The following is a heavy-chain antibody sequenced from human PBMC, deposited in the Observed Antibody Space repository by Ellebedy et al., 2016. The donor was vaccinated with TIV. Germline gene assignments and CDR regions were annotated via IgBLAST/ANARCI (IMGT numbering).Heavy chain of an antibody. V-gene: IGHV3-23*01. J-gene: IGHJ6*02. D-gene: IGHD2-2*01. CDR2: ISGSGGST. CDR3: ARDQSYSCSSTSCYYYYGMDV. CDR1: GFTVSSNY. Sequence: GESLKISXAASGFTVSSNYMSWVRQAPGKGLEWVSAISGSGGSTYYADSVKGRFTISRDNSKNTLYLQMNSLRAEDTAVYYCARDQSYSCSSTSCYYYYGMDVWGQGTTVTVSS.